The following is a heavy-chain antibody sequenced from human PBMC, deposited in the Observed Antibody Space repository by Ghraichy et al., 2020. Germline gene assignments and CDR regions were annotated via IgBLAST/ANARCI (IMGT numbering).Heavy chain of an antibody. V-gene: IGHV4-39*01. CDR3: ARRFGYSGSCDP. D-gene: IGHD1-26*01. Sequence: SETLSLTCPVSGASVGSNSFYWAWIRQPPGKGLEWIGSVFHNGNTYYSPSLRSRVTISVDTSKNQFSLKLNSVTAADTAVYFCARRFGYSGSCDPWGQGTLVTVSS. CDR2: VFHNGNT. CDR1: GASVGSNSFY. J-gene: IGHJ5*02.